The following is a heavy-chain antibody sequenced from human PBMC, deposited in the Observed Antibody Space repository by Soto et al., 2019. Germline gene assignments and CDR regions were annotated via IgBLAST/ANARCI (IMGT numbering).Heavy chain of an antibody. CDR2: VSIGGST. D-gene: IGHD2-15*01. Sequence: WGSMRLSCAASGFTFSSYAMGWVRQGPGKGLEWVAVVSIGGSTHYADSVRGRFTISRDNSKNTLSLQMNSLTAEDTAVYFCAKRRGAGGHFDYWGQGALVTVSS. CDR1: GFTFSSYA. J-gene: IGHJ4*02. V-gene: IGHV3-23*01. CDR3: AKRRGAGGHFDY.